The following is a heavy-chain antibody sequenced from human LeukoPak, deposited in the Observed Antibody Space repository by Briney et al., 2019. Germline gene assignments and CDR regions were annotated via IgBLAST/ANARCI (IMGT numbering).Heavy chain of an antibody. CDR1: GGSISTTNW. V-gene: IGHV4-4*02. J-gene: IGHJ4*02. CDR3: GREGGFYRPLDY. CDR2: VHLNGRT. Sequence: KPSQTLSLTCAVSGGSISTTNWWTWVRQPPGGGLEWIGEVHLNGRTHYSPSLESRVTLSVDMSENHVSLQLTSVTAADTAVYYCGREGGFYRPLDYSGPGALVIVSA. D-gene: IGHD2/OR15-2a*01.